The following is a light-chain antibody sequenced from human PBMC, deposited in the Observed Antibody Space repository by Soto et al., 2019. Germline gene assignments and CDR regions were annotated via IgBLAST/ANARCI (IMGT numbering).Light chain of an antibody. V-gene: IGLV2-14*01. J-gene: IGLJ1*01. Sequence: QSVLTHPASVSGSPGQSITISCTGTSSDVGGNKYVSWYQQYPGKVPKLLINKVSNRPSGVSNRFSGSKSGNTASLTISGLLAEDEGDYYCQSYDSTLSARYVFGTGTKVTVL. CDR2: KVS. CDR1: SSDVGGNKY. CDR3: QSYDSTLSARYV.